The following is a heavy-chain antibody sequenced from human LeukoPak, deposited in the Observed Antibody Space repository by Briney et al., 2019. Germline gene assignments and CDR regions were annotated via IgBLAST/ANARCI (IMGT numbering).Heavy chain of an antibody. CDR2: ISDSGDST. Sequence: PGGSLRLSCAASGFTFNGYAMNWVRQAPGKGLEWVSAISDSGDSTYYADSVRGRFTISRDNSMNTLYLQMNTLRAEDTAVYYCAKAPRSSGASESNWFDPWGQGTLVTVSS. J-gene: IGHJ5*02. V-gene: IGHV3-23*01. D-gene: IGHD1-26*01. CDR3: AKAPRSSGASESNWFDP. CDR1: GFTFNGYA.